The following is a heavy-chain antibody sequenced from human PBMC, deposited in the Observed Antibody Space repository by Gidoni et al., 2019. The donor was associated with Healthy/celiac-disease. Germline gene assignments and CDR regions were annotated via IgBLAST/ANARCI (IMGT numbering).Heavy chain of an antibody. D-gene: IGHD3-10*01. CDR3: ARDVAHYGSGNYYMDV. Sequence: EVQLVGSGGGLVQPGGSLRLSCAASGCTFSSYWMSWVRQAPGKGLEWVANIKEDGRRKDYVDSVKCRFTISRDNAKNSLYLQMNSLRAEDTAVYYCARDVAHYGSGNYYMDVWGKGTTVTVS. CDR2: IKEDGRRK. CDR1: GCTFSSYW. J-gene: IGHJ6*03. V-gene: IGHV3-7*04.